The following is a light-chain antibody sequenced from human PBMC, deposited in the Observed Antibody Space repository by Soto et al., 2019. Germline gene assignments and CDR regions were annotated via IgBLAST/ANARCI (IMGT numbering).Light chain of an antibody. J-gene: IGKJ4*01. CDR2: GAF. CDR3: QQYKNWPPLT. V-gene: IGKV3-15*01. Sequence: EIVMTQSPATLSVSPGETATLSYSASQSVSYNLAWYQQKPGQGPRLLIYGAFTRATGIPARFSGSGSGTVFTLTISSLQSEDFAVYYCQQYKNWPPLTFGGGTKVEIK. CDR1: QSVSYN.